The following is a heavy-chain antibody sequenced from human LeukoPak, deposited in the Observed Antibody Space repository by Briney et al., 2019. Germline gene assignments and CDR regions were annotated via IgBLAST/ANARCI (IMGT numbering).Heavy chain of an antibody. D-gene: IGHD4-23*01. Sequence: PGGSLRLSCAASGFTFSSYAMSWVRQAPGKGLEWVSAISGSGGSTYYADSVKGRFTISRDNSKNTLYLQMNSLRAEDTAVYYCAKDSAKTTVVSGLDYWGRGTLVTVSS. CDR1: GFTFSSYA. V-gene: IGHV3-23*01. CDR3: AKDSAKTTVVSGLDY. J-gene: IGHJ4*02. CDR2: ISGSGGST.